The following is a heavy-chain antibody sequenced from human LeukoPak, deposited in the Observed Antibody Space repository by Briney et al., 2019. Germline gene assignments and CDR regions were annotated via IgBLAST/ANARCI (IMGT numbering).Heavy chain of an antibody. J-gene: IGHJ4*02. CDR3: ARDVLVGATTPFDY. CDR1: GFTFSSFS. Sequence: GGSLRLSCAASGFTFSSFSMHWVRQAPGKGLERVAVVSYDGSKKYYADSVKGRFTISRDNSKNTLYLQMNSLRAEDTAVYYCARDVLVGATTPFDYWGQGTLVTVSS. CDR2: VSYDGSKK. V-gene: IGHV3-30-3*01. D-gene: IGHD1-26*01.